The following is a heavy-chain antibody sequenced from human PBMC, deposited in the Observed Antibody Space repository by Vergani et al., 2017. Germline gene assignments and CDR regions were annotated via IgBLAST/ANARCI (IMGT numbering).Heavy chain of an antibody. CDR1: GGYISAGYYF. CDR3: ARRSGGYYSGGKVHPPRTAFDV. Sequence: QVQLQASGPGRVKPSQTLSLTCTMSGGYISAGYYFWSWIRQPAGKGLEWRGHISASGNASHSPSLKTRVSMSVDTSTNPFSLTVTSVTAADTAIYFCARRSGGYYSGGKVHPPRTAFDVWGHGTVVTVSS. V-gene: IGHV4-61*02. D-gene: IGHD2-15*01. J-gene: IGHJ3*01. CDR2: ISASGNA.